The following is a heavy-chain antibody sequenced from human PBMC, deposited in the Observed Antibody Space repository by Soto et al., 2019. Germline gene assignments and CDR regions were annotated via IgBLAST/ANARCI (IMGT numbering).Heavy chain of an antibody. V-gene: IGHV1-2*04. J-gene: IGHJ5*02. CDR1: GYTFTGYY. CDR3: ARGDIVVVVAAHGPTDNWFDP. Sequence: QVQLVQSGAEVKKPGASVKVSCKASGYTFTGYYMHWVRQAPGQGLEWMGWINPNSGGTNYAQTFQGWVTMTRDTSISTADMELSRLRSDDTAVYYCARGDIVVVVAAHGPTDNWFDPWGQGTLVTVSS. D-gene: IGHD2-15*01. CDR2: INPNSGGT.